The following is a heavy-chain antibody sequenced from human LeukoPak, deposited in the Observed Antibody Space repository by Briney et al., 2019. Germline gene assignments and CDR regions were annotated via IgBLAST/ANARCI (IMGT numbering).Heavy chain of an antibody. CDR2: INPNSGGT. J-gene: IGHJ4*02. CDR1: GYTFTGYY. V-gene: IGHV1-2*02. D-gene: IGHD3-22*01. CDR3: ARSVVYYDSSVGH. Sequence: GASVKVSCKASGYTFTGYYMHWVRQAPGQGLEWMGWINPNSGGTNYAQKFQGRVTMTRDTSISTAYMELSRLRSDDTAVYYCARSVVYYDSSVGHWGQGTLVTVSS.